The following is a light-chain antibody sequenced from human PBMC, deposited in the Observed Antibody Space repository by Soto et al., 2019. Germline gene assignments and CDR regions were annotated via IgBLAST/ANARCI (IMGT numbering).Light chain of an antibody. V-gene: IGKV1-5*03. J-gene: IGKJ1*01. CDR1: QSISSW. CDR3: QQYNSYSRT. CDR2: TAS. Sequence: DIQMTQSPSTLSASVGDRVTITCRASQSISSWLAWYQQKPGKAPKLLIYTASSLESGVPSRFSGSGSGTEFTLTISSLQPDDFATYYCQQYNSYSRTFGQGTQVEIK.